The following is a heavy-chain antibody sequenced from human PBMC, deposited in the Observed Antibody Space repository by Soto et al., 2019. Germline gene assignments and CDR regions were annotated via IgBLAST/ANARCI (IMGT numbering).Heavy chain of an antibody. CDR2: IIPIFGTA. CDR3: ARVVRFLEWSWEPYGMDV. V-gene: IGHV1-69*13. Sequence: SVKVSCKASGGTFSSYAISWVRQAPGKGLEGMGGIIPIFGTANYAQKFQGRVTITADESTSTAYMELSSLSSEDTPVYYCARVVRFLEWSWEPYGMDVWGQGTTVTVSS. J-gene: IGHJ6*02. D-gene: IGHD3-3*01. CDR1: GGTFSSYA.